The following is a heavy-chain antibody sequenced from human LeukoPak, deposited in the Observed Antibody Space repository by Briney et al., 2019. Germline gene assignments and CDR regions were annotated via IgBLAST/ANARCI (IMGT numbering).Heavy chain of an antibody. CDR3: VRGMGGGVSNFDY. Sequence: NPGGSLRLSCAASGFTVSDYYMTWIHQAPGKGLDWVSYISFSGSTIYYADSVKGRFIISRDTAKNSLYLQMNSLRAEDTAVYYCVRGMGGGVSNFDYWGQGTLVTVSS. J-gene: IGHJ4*02. CDR1: GFTVSDYY. D-gene: IGHD3-16*01. V-gene: IGHV3-11*04. CDR2: ISFSGSTI.